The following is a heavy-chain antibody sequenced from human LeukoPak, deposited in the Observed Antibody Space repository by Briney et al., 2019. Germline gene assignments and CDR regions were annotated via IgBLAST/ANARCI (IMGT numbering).Heavy chain of an antibody. J-gene: IGHJ4*02. D-gene: IGHD1-14*01. CDR1: GGSISSSNYY. Sequence: SETLSLTCTVSGGSISSSNYYWGWIRQPPGKGLEWIGSIYYSGSTYYNPSLKSRVTISVDTSKNQFSLKLSSVTAADTAVYYCARRPHDDYFDYWGQGTLVTVSS. V-gene: IGHV4-39*01. CDR2: IYYSGST. CDR3: ARRPHDDYFDY.